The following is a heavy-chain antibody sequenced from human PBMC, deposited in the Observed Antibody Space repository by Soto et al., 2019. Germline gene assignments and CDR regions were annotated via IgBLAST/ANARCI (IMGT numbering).Heavy chain of an antibody. D-gene: IGHD6-13*01. Sequence: QVQLQESGPGLVQPSQTLSLTCTVSGVSINSAGFYWSWIRQQPGKGLEWIGYIYYTGNTYYNPSLQSRGTMPVYTSKTQFSLSLRSVTAADTAIYYCARGHSRGWYGGAYDYWGQGTLVTVSS. V-gene: IGHV4-31*03. CDR2: IYYTGNT. CDR3: ARGHSRGWYGGAYDY. J-gene: IGHJ4*02. CDR1: GVSINSAGFY.